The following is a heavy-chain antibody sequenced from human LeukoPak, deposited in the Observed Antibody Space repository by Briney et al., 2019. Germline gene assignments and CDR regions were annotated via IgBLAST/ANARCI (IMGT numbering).Heavy chain of an antibody. CDR2: MNPNSGNT. J-gene: IGHJ4*02. V-gene: IGHV1-8*01. CDR3: ARGYMWGSSSWSYYFDY. Sequence: GASVKVSCKASGYTFTSYDINRVRQATGQGLEWMGWMNPNSGNTGYAQKFQGRVTMTRNTSISTAYMELSSLRSEDTAVYYCARGYMWGSSSWSYYFDYWGQGTLVTVSS. CDR1: GYTFTSYD. D-gene: IGHD6-13*01.